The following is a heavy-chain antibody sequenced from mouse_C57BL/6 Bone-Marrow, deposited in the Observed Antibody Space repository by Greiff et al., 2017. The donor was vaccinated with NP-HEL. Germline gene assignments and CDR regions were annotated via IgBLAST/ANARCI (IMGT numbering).Heavy chain of an antibody. CDR2: IYPGSGST. V-gene: IGHV1-55*01. CDR3: ASHYYGSSYPYWYFDV. D-gene: IGHD1-1*01. Sequence: QVQLQQPGAELVKPGASVKMSCKASGYTFTSYWITWVKQRPGQGLEWIGDIYPGSGSTNYNEKFKSKATLTVDTSSSTAYMQLSSLTSEYSAVYYCASHYYGSSYPYWYFDVWGTGTTVTVSS. J-gene: IGHJ1*03. CDR1: GYTFTSYW.